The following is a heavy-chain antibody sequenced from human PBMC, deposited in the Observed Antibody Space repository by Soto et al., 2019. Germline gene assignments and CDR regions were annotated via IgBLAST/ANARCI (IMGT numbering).Heavy chain of an antibody. CDR1: GGSFSGYY. V-gene: IGHV4-34*01. CDR2: INHSGST. Sequence: SETLSLTCAVYGGSFSGYYWSWIRQPPGKGLEWIGEINHSGSTNYNPSLKSRVTISVDTSKNQFSLKLSSVTAADTAVYYCARGKQGGWANYYYGMDVWGQGTTVTVSS. D-gene: IGHD1-26*01. J-gene: IGHJ6*02. CDR3: ARGKQGGWANYYYGMDV.